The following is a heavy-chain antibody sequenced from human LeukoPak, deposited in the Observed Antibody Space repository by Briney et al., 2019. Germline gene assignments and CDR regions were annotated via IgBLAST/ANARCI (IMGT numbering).Heavy chain of an antibody. Sequence: GESLKISCKGSGYSFTSYWIGWGRQMPGKGLEWMGIIYPGDSDTRYSPSFEGRVTISADKSISTAYLQWSSLKTSDTAMYYCARPTKDRVDYWGQGTLVTVSS. V-gene: IGHV5-51*01. J-gene: IGHJ4*02. D-gene: IGHD2-15*01. CDR2: IYPGDSDT. CDR3: ARPTKDRVDY. CDR1: GYSFTSYW.